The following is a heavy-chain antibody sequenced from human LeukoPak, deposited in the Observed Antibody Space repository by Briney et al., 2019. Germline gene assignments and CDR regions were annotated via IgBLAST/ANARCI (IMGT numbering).Heavy chain of an antibody. CDR1: GGSISSYY. CDR2: IYYSGST. V-gene: IGHV4-59*01. J-gene: IGHJ3*02. D-gene: IGHD2-15*01. CDR3: ARDQVVRGVDAFDI. Sequence: PSETLSLTCTVSGGSISSYYWSWIRRPPGKGLEWIGYIYYSGSTNYNPSLKSRVTISVDTSKNQFSLKLSSVTAADTAVYYCARDQVVRGVDAFDIWGQGTMVTVSS.